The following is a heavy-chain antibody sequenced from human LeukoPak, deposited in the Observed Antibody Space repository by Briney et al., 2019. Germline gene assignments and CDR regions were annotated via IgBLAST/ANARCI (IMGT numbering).Heavy chain of an antibody. J-gene: IGHJ3*02. CDR2: IYYSGST. CDR1: GGSVSSGSYY. D-gene: IGHD5-18*01. Sequence: SETLSLTCTVSGGSVSSGSYYWSWIRQPPGTGLEWIGYIYYSGSTNYNPSLKSRVTISVDTSKNQFSLKLSSVTAADTAVYYCGGAVDTAMVADAFDIWGQGTMVTVSS. V-gene: IGHV4-61*01. CDR3: GGAVDTAMVADAFDI.